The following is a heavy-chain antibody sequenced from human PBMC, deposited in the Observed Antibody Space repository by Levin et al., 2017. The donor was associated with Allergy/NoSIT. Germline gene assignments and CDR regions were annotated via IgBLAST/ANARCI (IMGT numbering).Heavy chain of an antibody. Sequence: GESLKISCAASGFTFSSYGMHWVRQAPGKGLEWVAVISYDGSNKYYADSVKGRFTISRDNSKNTLYLQMNSLRAEDTAVYYCAKDSPGCTNGVCYYYYYGMDVWGQGTTVTVSS. CDR3: AKDSPGCTNGVCYYYYYGMDV. CDR1: GFTFSSYG. D-gene: IGHD2-8*01. J-gene: IGHJ6*02. V-gene: IGHV3-30*18. CDR2: ISYDGSNK.